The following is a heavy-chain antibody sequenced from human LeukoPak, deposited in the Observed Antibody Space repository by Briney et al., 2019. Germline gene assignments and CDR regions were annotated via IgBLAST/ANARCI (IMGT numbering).Heavy chain of an antibody. CDR2: ISAYNGNT. J-gene: IGHJ5*02. D-gene: IGHD3-10*01. CDR1: GYTFTSYG. V-gene: IGHV1-18*01. CDR3: AREAGRFGELFRFDP. Sequence: ASVKVSCKASGYTFTSYGISWVRQAPGQGLEWMGWISAYNGNTNYAQKLQGRVTMTTDTSTSTAYIELRSLRSDDTAVYYCAREAGRFGELFRFDPWGQGTLVTVSS.